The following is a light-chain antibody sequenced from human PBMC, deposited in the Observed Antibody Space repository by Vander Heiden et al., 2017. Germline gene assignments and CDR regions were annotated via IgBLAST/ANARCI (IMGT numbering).Light chain of an antibody. V-gene: IGLV5-45*02. CDR3: LIWHCSAWV. CDR1: SGINVGTYR. Sequence: QAVLTQPSSLSASPGASASLTCPFRSGINVGTYRIYWEQQKPGRPPKYLRRYNSDADKQKGSGVPIRFAGSKDAAANAGIFLISVLPSVDEAACDVLIWHCSAWVFGGGTKLTVL. J-gene: IGLJ3*02. CDR2: YNSDADK.